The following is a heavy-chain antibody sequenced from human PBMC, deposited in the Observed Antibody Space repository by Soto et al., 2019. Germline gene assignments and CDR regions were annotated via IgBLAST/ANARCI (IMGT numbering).Heavy chain of an antibody. CDR1: GGTFCDHY. CDR3: ARDKLTGLFNY. V-gene: IGHV4-34*01. CDR2: INHSGST. Sequence: SQPQSLTYTVYGGTFCDHYCTRIRQPPGTGLEWIGEINHSGSTNYNPSLKSRVTISVDTSKNQFSLKLTSVTAADTAVYYCARDKLTGLFNYWGQGTRVTV. J-gene: IGHJ4*02.